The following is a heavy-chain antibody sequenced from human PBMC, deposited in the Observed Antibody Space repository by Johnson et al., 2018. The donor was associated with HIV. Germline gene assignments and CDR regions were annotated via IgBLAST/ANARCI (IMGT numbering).Heavy chain of an antibody. CDR1: GFTFDDYG. J-gene: IGHJ3*02. CDR2: ISWNSGSI. D-gene: IGHD6-13*01. V-gene: IGHV3-20*04. CDR3: AKGGAASDAFDI. Sequence: VQLVESGVGVVRPGGSLRLSCAAAGFTFDDYGMSWVRQAPGKGLEWVSGISWNSGSIGYADSVKGRFTISRDNAKNSLYLQMNSLGAEDTALYYCAKGGAASDAFDIWGQGTMVTVSS.